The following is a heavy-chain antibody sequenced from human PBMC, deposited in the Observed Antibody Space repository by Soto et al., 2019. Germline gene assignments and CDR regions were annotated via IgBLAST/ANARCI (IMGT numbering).Heavy chain of an antibody. CDR3: ARAIIPLTTDWYFDL. D-gene: IGHD1-1*01. CDR1: GGSISGGVYY. Sequence: QVQLQESGPGLVKPSQTLSLPCTVSGGSISGGVYYWSWIRQPPGKGLEWIGYIFDSGSPYYNRSLKSRVTISVDTSKTLFPLRLSSVTAADTAVYYSARAIIPLTTDWYFDLWGRGTLVTVSS. V-gene: IGHV4-30-4*01. J-gene: IGHJ2*01. CDR2: IFDSGSP.